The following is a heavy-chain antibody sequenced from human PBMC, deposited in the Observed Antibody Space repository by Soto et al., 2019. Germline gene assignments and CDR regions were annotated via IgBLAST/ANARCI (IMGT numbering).Heavy chain of an antibody. CDR3: ARTRGIAARGGDYCMDV. V-gene: IGHV1-69*12. D-gene: IGHD6-6*01. Sequence: QVQLVQSGAEVKKPGSSVKVSCKASGGTFSSYAISWVRQAPGQGLECMGGIIPIFGTANYAQKFQGRVPITADESTSTSYMELRSLRSEDTAVSYCARTRGIAARGGDYCMDVWGQGTAVTVSS. CDR1: GGTFSSYA. J-gene: IGHJ6*02. CDR2: IIPIFGTA.